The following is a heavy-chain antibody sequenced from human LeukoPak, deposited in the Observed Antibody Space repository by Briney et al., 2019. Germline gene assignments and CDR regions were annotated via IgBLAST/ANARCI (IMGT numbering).Heavy chain of an antibody. Sequence: GASVKVSCKASGGTFSSYAISWVRQAPGQGLERMGGIIPIFGTANYAQKFQGRVTITADESTSTAYMELSSLRSEDTAVYCCARGRARNYYGSGSYYTFDYWGRGTLVTVSS. J-gene: IGHJ4*02. CDR3: ARGRARNYYGSGSYYTFDY. V-gene: IGHV1-69*13. CDR2: IIPIFGTA. D-gene: IGHD3-10*01. CDR1: GGTFSSYA.